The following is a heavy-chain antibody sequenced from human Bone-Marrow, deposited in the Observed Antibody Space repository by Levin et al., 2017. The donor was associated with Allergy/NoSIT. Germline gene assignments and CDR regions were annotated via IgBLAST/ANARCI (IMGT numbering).Heavy chain of an antibody. CDR1: GGSINSGPYS. D-gene: IGHD5-24*01. CDR3: ARMATAVFRIGWFDP. J-gene: IGHJ5*01. V-gene: IGHV4-30-2*01. CDR2: ISQSGNT. Sequence: SETLSLTCTVSGGSINSGPYSWNWIRQTPGTGLEWIGYISQSGNTYYSPSLRSRATISIDKSGNQFSLKVNSVTAADTAVYFCARMATAVFRIGWFDPWGQGIPVTVSS.